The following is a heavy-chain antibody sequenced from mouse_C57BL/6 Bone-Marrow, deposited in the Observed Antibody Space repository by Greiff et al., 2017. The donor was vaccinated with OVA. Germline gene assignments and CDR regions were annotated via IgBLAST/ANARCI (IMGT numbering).Heavy chain of an antibody. CDR2: IDPSDSYT. CDR3: ARANCPSYFDY. Sequence: VQLQQPGAELVMPGASVKLSCKASGYTFTSYWMHWVKQRPGQGLEWIGEIDPSDSYTNYNQKFKGKSTLTVDKSSSTAYMQLSSLTSEDSAVYYCARANCPSYFDYWGQGTTLTVSS. J-gene: IGHJ2*01. CDR1: GYTFTSYW. V-gene: IGHV1-69*01.